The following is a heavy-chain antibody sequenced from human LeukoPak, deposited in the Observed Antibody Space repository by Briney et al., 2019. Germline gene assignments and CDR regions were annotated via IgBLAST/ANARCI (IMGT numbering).Heavy chain of an antibody. CDR2: IYYSGST. J-gene: IGHJ4*02. Sequence: SETLSLTCTVSGGSISSYYWSWIRQPPGKGLEWIGYIYYSGSTNYNPSLKSRVTISVDTSKNQFSLKLSSVTAADTAVYYCARDSRVPGYIFDYWGQGTLVTVS. V-gene: IGHV4-59*01. CDR3: ARDSRVPGYIFDY. CDR1: GGSISSYY. D-gene: IGHD2-2*02.